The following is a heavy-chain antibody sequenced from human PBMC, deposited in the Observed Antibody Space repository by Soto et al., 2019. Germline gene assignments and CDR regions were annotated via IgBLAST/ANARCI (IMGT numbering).Heavy chain of an antibody. J-gene: IGHJ4*02. CDR3: ARQGEVLVRGGRLPQFDY. Sequence: SETLSLTCTVSGGSISSSSYYWGWIRQPPGKGLEWIGSIYYSGSTYYNPSLKSRVTISVDTSKNQFSLKLSSVTAADTAVYYCARQGEVLVRGGRLPQFDYWGQGTLVTVSS. D-gene: IGHD3-10*01. CDR1: GGSISSSSYY. CDR2: IYYSGST. V-gene: IGHV4-39*01.